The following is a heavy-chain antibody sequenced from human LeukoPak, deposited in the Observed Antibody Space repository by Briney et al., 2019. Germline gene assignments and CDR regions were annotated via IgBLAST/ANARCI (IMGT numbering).Heavy chain of an antibody. CDR1: GYTFTSYY. CDR2: INAGNGNT. J-gene: IGHJ6*02. D-gene: IGHD6-13*01. CDR3: ARDCSSWYPYYYGMDV. Sequence: ASVKVSCKASGYTFTSYYMHWVRQAPGQRLEWMGWINAGNGNTKYSQKFQGRVTITRDTSASTAYMELSSLRSEDTAVYYCARDCSSWYPYYYGMDVWGQGTTVTVSS. V-gene: IGHV1-3*01.